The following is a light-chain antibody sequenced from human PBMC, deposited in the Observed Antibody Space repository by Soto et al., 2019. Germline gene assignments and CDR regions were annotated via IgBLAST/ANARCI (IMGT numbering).Light chain of an antibody. V-gene: IGKV1-39*01. Sequence: DIQMTQSPSSLSASVGDRVTITCRASQSISMYLTWYQQKPGKAPTLLIYGSSTLQRGVPSRFSGSGSGTDFTLIINSLQPEDFATYYCQQSYHTSRTFGQGTKLEIK. J-gene: IGKJ2*01. CDR2: GSS. CDR3: QQSYHTSRT. CDR1: QSISMY.